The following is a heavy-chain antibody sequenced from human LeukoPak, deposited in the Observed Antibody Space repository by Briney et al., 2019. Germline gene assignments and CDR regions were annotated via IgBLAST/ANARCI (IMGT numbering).Heavy chain of an antibody. V-gene: IGHV3-73*01. Sequence: GGSLRLSCAASRFTFRGPPMHWVRQTFGRGLKGVGRIRSKTNNYATAYAASVRGRFTISKDDSKNTAYLQMNSLKIEDTAVYFCTRLEAGADLDFWGQGTLVTVSS. CDR3: TRLEAGADLDF. CDR1: RFTFRGPP. D-gene: IGHD4-17*01. J-gene: IGHJ4*02. CDR2: IRSKTNNYAT.